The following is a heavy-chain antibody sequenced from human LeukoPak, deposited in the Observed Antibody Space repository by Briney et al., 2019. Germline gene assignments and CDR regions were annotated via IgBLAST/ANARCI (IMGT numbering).Heavy chain of an antibody. CDR1: GGSFSGYY. D-gene: IGHD3-3*01. J-gene: IGHJ3*02. Sequence: PSETLSLTCAVYGGSFSGYYWSWIRQPPGKGLEWIGYIYYSGSTNYNPSLKSRVTISVDTSKNQFSLKLSSVTAADTAVYYCARDLRFLEWLPQTDAFDIWGQGTMVTVSS. CDR3: ARDLRFLEWLPQTDAFDI. CDR2: IYYSGST. V-gene: IGHV4-59*01.